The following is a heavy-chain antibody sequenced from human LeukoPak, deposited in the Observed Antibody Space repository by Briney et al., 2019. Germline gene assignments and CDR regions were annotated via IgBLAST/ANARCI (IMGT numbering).Heavy chain of an antibody. J-gene: IGHJ4*02. CDR2: INPKNGGT. CDR3: VVSIQAAAIPAFDS. CDR1: GYNFAHN. D-gene: IGHD6-25*01. V-gene: IGHV1-2*02. Sequence: GASVKVSCKASGYNFAHNMHWVRQAPGQGHEFMGWINPKNGGTKYAQNFQGRVTMTRDTSISTVYMELGSLGSDDTAVYYCVVSIQAAAIPAFDSWGQGTLVTVSS.